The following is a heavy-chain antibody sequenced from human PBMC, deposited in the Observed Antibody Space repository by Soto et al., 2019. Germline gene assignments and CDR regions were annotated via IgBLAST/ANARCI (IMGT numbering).Heavy chain of an antibody. J-gene: IGHJ4*02. Sequence: VQLVQSGAELKKSGASVKVSCQTSGYSFTTYGTAWVRQAPGQGLEWIGWISAYSGHTNYAQDFQGRVTMTTDTSTSTAYMVLRSLRSDDTAVYYCARGRGSSSWYEISHYFDFWGQGTPVTVSS. V-gene: IGHV1-18*01. CDR2: ISAYSGHT. D-gene: IGHD6-13*01. CDR3: ARGRGSSSWYEISHYFDF. CDR1: GYSFTTYG.